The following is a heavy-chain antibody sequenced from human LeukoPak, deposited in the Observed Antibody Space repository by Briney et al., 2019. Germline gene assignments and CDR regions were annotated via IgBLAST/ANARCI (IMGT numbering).Heavy chain of an antibody. CDR2: ISSSSSTI. J-gene: IGHJ4*02. CDR1: GFTFSSYS. CDR3: ARAQYYSDSTGYYYLHY. Sequence: GGSLRLSCAASGFTFSSYSMNWVRQAPGKGLEWVSYISSSSSTIYYADSVKGRFTISRDNAKNSLYPQTNSLKAEDTAVYYCARAQYYSDSTGYYYLHYWGQGTLVTVSS. V-gene: IGHV3-48*01. D-gene: IGHD3-22*01.